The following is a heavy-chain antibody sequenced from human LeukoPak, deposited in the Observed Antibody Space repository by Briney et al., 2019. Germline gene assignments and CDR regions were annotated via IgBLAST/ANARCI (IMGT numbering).Heavy chain of an antibody. V-gene: IGHV4-39*07. J-gene: IGHJ4*02. Sequence: SETLSLTCTVSGGSISSSSYHWAWIRQPPGKGLEWIGSIYYSGTTYYNPSLKSRVTISVDTSKNQFSLKLSSVTAADTAVYYCARGEEGTVVVPPMGYWGQGTLVTVSS. D-gene: IGHD2-2*01. CDR2: IYYSGTT. CDR3: ARGEEGTVVVPPMGY. CDR1: GGSISSSSYH.